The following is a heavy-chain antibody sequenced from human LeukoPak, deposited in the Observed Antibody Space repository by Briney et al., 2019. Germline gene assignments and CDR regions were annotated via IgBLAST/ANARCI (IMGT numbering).Heavy chain of an antibody. CDR1: GFTFSSYA. J-gene: IGHJ4*02. CDR3: AKDDYDFWSGYSY. D-gene: IGHD3-3*01. V-gene: IGHV3-23*01. Sequence: GESLRLSCAAPGFTFSSYAMSWVRQAPGKGLEWVSAISGSGGSTYYADSVKGRFTISRDNSKNTLYLQMNSLRAEDTAVYYCAKDDYDFWSGYSYWGQGTLVTVSS. CDR2: ISGSGGST.